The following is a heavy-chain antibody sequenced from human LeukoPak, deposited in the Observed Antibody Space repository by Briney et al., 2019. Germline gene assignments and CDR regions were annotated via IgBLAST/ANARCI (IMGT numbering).Heavy chain of an antibody. CDR1: GFTFSSYS. CDR3: TREVYDFWSGYLAH. J-gene: IGHJ4*02. D-gene: IGHD3-3*01. Sequence: TGGSLRLSCAASGFTFSSYSMTWVRQAPGKGLEWVGFIRSKAYGGTTEYAASVKGRFTISRDDSKSIAYLQMNSLKTEDTAVYYCTREVYDFWSGYLAHWGQGTLVTVSS. V-gene: IGHV3-49*04. CDR2: IRSKAYGGTT.